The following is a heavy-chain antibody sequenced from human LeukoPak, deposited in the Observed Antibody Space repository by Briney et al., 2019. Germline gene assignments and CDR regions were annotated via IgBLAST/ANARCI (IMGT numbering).Heavy chain of an antibody. Sequence: GGSLRLSCAASGFTFSAYALTWVRQAPGKGLEWVSTIAYSGADTYYADSVKGRFTISRDNSKNTLYLQMNSLRAEDTAAYYCAKDSATTVTSVDHWGQGTLVTVSS. CDR2: IAYSGADT. V-gene: IGHV3-23*01. J-gene: IGHJ4*02. D-gene: IGHD4-17*01. CDR3: AKDSATTVTSVDH. CDR1: GFTFSAYA.